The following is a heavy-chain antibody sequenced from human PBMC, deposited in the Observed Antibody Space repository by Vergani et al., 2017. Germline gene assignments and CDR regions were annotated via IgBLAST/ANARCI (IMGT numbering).Heavy chain of an antibody. Sequence: VPLVESGGGVVPPGRSLRLSCAASGFTFSSYGMHWVRQAPGKGLEWVAVISYDGSNKYYADSVKGRFTISRDNSKNTLYLQMNSLRAEDTAVYYCAKDGIAAAGYHMYYFDYWGQGTLVTVSS. V-gene: IGHV3-30*18. CDR3: AKDGIAAAGYHMYYFDY. J-gene: IGHJ4*02. CDR1: GFTFSSYG. D-gene: IGHD6-13*01. CDR2: ISYDGSNK.